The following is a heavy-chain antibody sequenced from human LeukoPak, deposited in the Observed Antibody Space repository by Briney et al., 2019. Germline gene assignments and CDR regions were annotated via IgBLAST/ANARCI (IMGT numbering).Heavy chain of an antibody. CDR1: GFTFSSYS. J-gene: IGHJ4*02. CDR3: ARGGYNYYYLFDY. Sequence: GGSLRLSCAASGFTFSSYSMNWVRQAPGKGLEWVSYISSGSGSIYYSDSVKGRFTISRDNAKNSLYLRMNSLRAEDTAVYYCARGGYNYYYLFDYWGQGTLVTVSS. CDR2: ISSGSGSI. V-gene: IGHV3-48*01. D-gene: IGHD5-18*01.